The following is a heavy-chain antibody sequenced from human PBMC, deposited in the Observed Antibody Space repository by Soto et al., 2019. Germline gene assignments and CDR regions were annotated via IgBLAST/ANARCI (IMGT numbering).Heavy chain of an antibody. CDR2: IYQGST. CDR1: GGSISSGGYS. V-gene: IGHV4-30-2*01. J-gene: IGHJ4*02. Sequence: QLQLQESGSGLVKPSQTLSLTCAVSGGSISSGGYSWSWIRQAPGKGLEGIGYIYQGSTYYNPSLQSRVTISVHRSKNQFSLKLSSVTAADTAVYYCARAGGLEGVAVDYWGQGTLVTVSS. CDR3: ARAGGLEGVAVDY. D-gene: IGHD6-19*01.